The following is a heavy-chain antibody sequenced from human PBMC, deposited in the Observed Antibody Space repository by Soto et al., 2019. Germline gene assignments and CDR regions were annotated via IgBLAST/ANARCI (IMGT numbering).Heavy chain of an antibody. CDR3: ARAPTSRLDY. Sequence: SLILSRAASRLTFRVPWMHCLRQAPGKGLAWVAVISYDATNKFYADSVKGRFTISRDNSENTLYLQMTSLRSEDTAVYYCARAPTSRLDYWGQGIRVTDSS. J-gene: IGHJ4*02. CDR1: RLTFRVPW. CDR2: ISYDATNK. V-gene: IGHV3-30*03.